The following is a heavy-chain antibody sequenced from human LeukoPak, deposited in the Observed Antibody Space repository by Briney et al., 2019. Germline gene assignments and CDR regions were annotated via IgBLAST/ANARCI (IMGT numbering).Heavy chain of an antibody. CDR1: GFSFDTQR. V-gene: IGHV3-21*06. CDR2: ISSGSSYI. D-gene: IGHD3-22*01. Sequence: GGCQCPFYAASGFSFDTQRMNWVRQSPGKGLEWVSSISSGSSYIHYADAMKGRFTISRDNAKNSLYLQINDLRTEDTAVYYCVRVSQDDDYSDSPGPGALTVWGQGTMVTVS. J-gene: IGHJ3*01. CDR3: VRVSQDDDYSDSPGPGALTV.